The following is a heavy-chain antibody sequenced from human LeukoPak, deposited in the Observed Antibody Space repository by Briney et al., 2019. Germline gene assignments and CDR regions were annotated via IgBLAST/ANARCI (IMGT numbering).Heavy chain of an antibody. CDR1: GGTFTSYA. CDR2: IIPIFGIA. Sequence: VASVRVSCKASGGTFTSYAISRVRQAPGQGLGWMGRIIPIFGIANYAQKFQGRVTITADKFTSTAYMELSSLRSEDTAVYYCARNRPNVVPAALFGYYYGMDVWGQGTTVTVSS. J-gene: IGHJ6*02. D-gene: IGHD2-2*01. CDR3: ARNRPNVVPAALFGYYYGMDV. V-gene: IGHV1-69*10.